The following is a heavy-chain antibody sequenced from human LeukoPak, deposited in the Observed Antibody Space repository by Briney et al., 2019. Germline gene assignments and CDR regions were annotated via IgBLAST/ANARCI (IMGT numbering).Heavy chain of an antibody. Sequence: SVKVSCKASGGTFSSYAISWVRQAPGQGLEWMGRIIPILGIANYAQKFQGRVTITADKSTSTAYMELSSLRSEDTAVYYCARDARIGGVPAATAHYYYYYGMGVWGQGTTVTVSS. V-gene: IGHV1-69*04. CDR3: ARDARIGGVPAATAHYYYYYGMGV. J-gene: IGHJ6*02. CDR1: GGTFSSYA. D-gene: IGHD2-2*01. CDR2: IIPILGIA.